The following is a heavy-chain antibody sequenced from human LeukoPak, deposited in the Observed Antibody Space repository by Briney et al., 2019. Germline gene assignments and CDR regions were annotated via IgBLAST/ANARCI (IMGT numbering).Heavy chain of an antibody. V-gene: IGHV4-61*01. J-gene: IGHJ4*02. CDR2: IYYSEST. CDR3: ARDRIAAEGFDY. D-gene: IGHD6-13*01. CDR1: GGSVSSGSYY. Sequence: PSETLSLTCTVSGGSVSSGSYYWSWIRQPPGKGLEWIGYIYYSESTNYNPSLKSRVTISVDTSKNQFSLKLSSVTAADTAVYYCARDRIAAEGFDYWGQGTLVTVSS.